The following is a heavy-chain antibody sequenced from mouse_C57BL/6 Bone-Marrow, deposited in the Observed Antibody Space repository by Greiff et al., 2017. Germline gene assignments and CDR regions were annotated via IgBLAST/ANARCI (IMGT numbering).Heavy chain of an antibody. CDR1: GFTFSSYG. CDR2: ISSGGSYT. CDR3: ARPTTVVATRYFDV. D-gene: IGHD1-1*01. V-gene: IGHV5-6*01. J-gene: IGHJ1*03. Sequence: EVKVVESGGDLVKPGGSLKLSCAASGFTFSSYGMSWVRQTPDKRLEWVATISSGGSYTYYPDSVKGRFTISRDNAKNTLYLQMSSLKSEDTAMYYCARPTTVVATRYFDVWGTGTTVTVSS.